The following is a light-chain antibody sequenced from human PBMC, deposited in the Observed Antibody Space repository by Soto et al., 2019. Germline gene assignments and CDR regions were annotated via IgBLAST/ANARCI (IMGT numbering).Light chain of an antibody. CDR2: GAS. J-gene: IGKJ5*01. Sequence: ELVMTQSPANRSVSPGERDTRSCRTSQSISSDLAWYQHKPGQAPRLLIYGASTRATGIPARFSGRGSGTEFTLSISSLQSEHFAVYYCQQYNNWAPVTVGQGTRLEI. CDR3: QQYNNWAPVT. V-gene: IGKV3-15*01. CDR1: QSISSD.